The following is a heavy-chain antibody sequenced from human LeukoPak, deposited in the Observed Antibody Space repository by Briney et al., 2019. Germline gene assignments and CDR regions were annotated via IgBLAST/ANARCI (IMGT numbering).Heavy chain of an antibody. Sequence: GGSLRLSCAASGFTFSSYAMSWARQAPGKGLEWVSAISGSGGSTYYADSVKGRFTISRDNSKNTLYLQMNSLRAEDTAVYYCAKADFWSGENWFDPWGQGTLVTVSS. CDR1: GFTFSSYA. V-gene: IGHV3-23*01. CDR3: AKADFWSGENWFDP. CDR2: ISGSGGST. J-gene: IGHJ5*02. D-gene: IGHD3-3*01.